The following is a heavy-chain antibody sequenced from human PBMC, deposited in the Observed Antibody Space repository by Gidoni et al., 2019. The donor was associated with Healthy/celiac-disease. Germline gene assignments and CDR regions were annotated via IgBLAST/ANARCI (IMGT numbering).Heavy chain of an antibody. D-gene: IGHD6-13*01. CDR2: IRSKAYGGTT. CDR3: TRDGNYPGYSSSWYWVY. Sequence: EVQLVESGGGLVQPGRSLRLSCTASGFTFGDYAMSWVRQAPGKGLEWVGFIRSKAYGGTTEYAASVKGRFTISRDDSKSIAYLQMNSLKTEDTAVYYCTRDGNYPGYSSSWYWVYWGQGTLVTVSS. J-gene: IGHJ4*02. CDR1: GFTFGDYA. V-gene: IGHV3-49*04.